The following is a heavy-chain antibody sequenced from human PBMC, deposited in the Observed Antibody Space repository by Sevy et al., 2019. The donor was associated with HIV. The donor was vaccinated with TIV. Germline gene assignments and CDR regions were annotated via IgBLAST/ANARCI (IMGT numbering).Heavy chain of an antibody. J-gene: IGHJ3*02. D-gene: IGHD6-13*01. CDR3: ARSWEQQLHDAFDI. CDR2: ITFSSNYI. V-gene: IGHV3-21*01. CDR1: GFTFSTYN. Sequence: GGSLRLSCAASGFTFSTYNMNWVRQAPGKGLEWVSSITFSSNYIYYADSVKGRFTISRDNAKNSLYLQMNSLRAEDTAVYYCARSWEQQLHDAFDIWGQGKMVTVSS.